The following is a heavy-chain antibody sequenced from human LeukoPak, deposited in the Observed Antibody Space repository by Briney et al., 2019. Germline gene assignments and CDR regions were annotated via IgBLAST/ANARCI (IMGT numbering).Heavy chain of an antibody. CDR2: VHYSGIT. V-gene: IGHV4-59*08. Sequence: SETLSLTCTVSSASMTSYYWSWIRRPPGKGLEWIGYVHYSGITNYDPALASRVSMSVDTSKNEFSLTLTSVTAADTAVYYCARLSALLLVPGQSYNYHSIDAWGQGATVTVSS. J-gene: IGHJ6*02. D-gene: IGHD2-2*01. CDR3: ARLSALLLVPGQSYNYHSIDA. CDR1: SASMTSYY.